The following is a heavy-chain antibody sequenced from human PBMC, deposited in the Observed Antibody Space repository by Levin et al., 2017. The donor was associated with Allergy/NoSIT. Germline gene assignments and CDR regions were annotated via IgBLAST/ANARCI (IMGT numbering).Heavy chain of an antibody. Sequence: GGSLRLSCAASGFIFNTYGMHWVRQAPGKGLEWVAVIWYDGSNKYYADSVKGRFTISRDNSNNTLYLQMNSLRAEDTAVYYCARESTWESFDIWGQGTMVTVSS. J-gene: IGHJ3*02. CDR2: IWYDGSNK. CDR1: GFIFNTYG. D-gene: IGHD1-26*01. V-gene: IGHV3-33*01. CDR3: ARESTWESFDI.